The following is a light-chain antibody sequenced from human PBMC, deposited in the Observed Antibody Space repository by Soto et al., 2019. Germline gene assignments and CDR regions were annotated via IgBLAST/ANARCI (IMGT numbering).Light chain of an antibody. CDR2: LEGSGSY. Sequence: QSVLTQSSSASASLGSSVKLTCTLSSGHSSYIIAWHQQQPGKAPRYLMKLEGSGSYNMGSGVPDRFSGSSSGADRNLTISNLQSEDEADYYCETWDSNTVVFGGGTQLTVL. CDR3: ETWDSNTVV. V-gene: IGLV4-60*03. CDR1: SGHSSYI. J-gene: IGLJ2*01.